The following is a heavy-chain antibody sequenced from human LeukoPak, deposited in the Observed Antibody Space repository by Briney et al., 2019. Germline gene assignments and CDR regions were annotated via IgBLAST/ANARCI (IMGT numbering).Heavy chain of an antibody. Sequence: GGSLRLSRAPSGFTLSGSAIHWVRPSSGKGLERVGQIDKKDKGYATATTYAASVKGRFTISRDDPINTAYLQMKSPKTEDTALYYCTRDSGTYNWFDPWGQGTLVTVSS. CDR2: IDKKDKGYAT. V-gene: IGHV3-73*01. J-gene: IGHJ5*02. CDR3: TRDSGTYNWFDP. CDR1: GFTLSGSA. D-gene: IGHD1-26*01.